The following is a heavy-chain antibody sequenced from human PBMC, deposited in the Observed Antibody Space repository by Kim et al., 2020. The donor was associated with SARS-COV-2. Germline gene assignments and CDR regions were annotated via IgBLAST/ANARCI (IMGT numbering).Heavy chain of an antibody. CDR2: INHSGST. V-gene: IGHV4-34*01. CDR1: GGSFSGYY. D-gene: IGHD6-13*01. CDR3: ARSRKSSSWYVVQYYFDY. Sequence: SETLSLTCAVYGGSFSGYYWCWIRQPPGKGMEWVGEINHSGSTNYNPSLKSRVTISVDTSKNKFSLTLSSVTAADTAGYYCARSRKSSSWYVVQYYFDY. J-gene: IGHJ4*01.